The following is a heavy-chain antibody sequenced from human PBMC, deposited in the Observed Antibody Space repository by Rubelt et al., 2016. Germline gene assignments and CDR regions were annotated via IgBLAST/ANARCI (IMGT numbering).Heavy chain of an antibody. CDR2: SHFSGSS. Sequence: QLQLQESGPGLVKPSETLSLTCTVSGGSISSRSYYWGWIRQPPGKGLEWIASSHFSGSSYYNPSLKSRVAISVATPKNQSSLKLSAGTAAETAVYYCARTPSGGTDCSGDCYLDYWGQGTLVTVSS. J-gene: IGHJ4*02. CDR3: ARTPSGGTDCSGDCYLDY. CDR1: GGSISSRSYY. V-gene: IGHV4-39*07. D-gene: IGHD2-21*02.